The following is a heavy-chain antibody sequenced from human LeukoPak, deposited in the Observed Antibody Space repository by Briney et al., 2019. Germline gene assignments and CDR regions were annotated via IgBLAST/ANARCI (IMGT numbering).Heavy chain of an antibody. Sequence: SVKVSCKASGGTFSSYAISWVRQAPGQGLEWMGGIIPIFGTANYAQKFRGRVTITADKSTSTAYMELSSLRSEDTAVYYCARDGEAYCSGGSCYGGHYYYMDVWGKGTTVTVSS. CDR3: ARDGEAYCSGGSCYGGHYYYMDV. CDR1: GGTFSSYA. J-gene: IGHJ6*03. CDR2: IIPIFGTA. D-gene: IGHD2-15*01. V-gene: IGHV1-69*06.